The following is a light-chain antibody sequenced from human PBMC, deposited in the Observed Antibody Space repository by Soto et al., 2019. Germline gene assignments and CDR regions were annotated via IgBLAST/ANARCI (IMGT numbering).Light chain of an antibody. V-gene: IGKV3D-15*01. CDR1: QSVRSN. Sequence: EIVMTQSPATLSVSPGERATLSCRASQSVRSNLAWYQQKTGQAPRLLIYGASTRAPGIPARFSGFGSGTDFTLTISSLQSEDFAIYYCQQYNNWPAITFGQGKRLE. J-gene: IGKJ5*01. CDR3: QQYNNWPAIT. CDR2: GAS.